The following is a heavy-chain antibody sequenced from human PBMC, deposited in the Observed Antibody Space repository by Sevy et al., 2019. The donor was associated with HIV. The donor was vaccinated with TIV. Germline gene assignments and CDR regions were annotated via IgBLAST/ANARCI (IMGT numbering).Heavy chain of an antibody. J-gene: IGHJ3*02. CDR2: IKSQTDGGTT. D-gene: IGHD3-3*01. V-gene: IGHV3-15*01. Sequence: GGSLRLSCAASGFTFSNAWMSWVRQAPGKGLEWVGSIKSQTDGGTTDYAAPVKGRFTISRDDSKNTLYLQMNSLKTEDTAVYYCTTLGVTYYDFWSGYPPNAFDIWVQGTMVTVSS. CDR3: TTLGVTYYDFWSGYPPNAFDI. CDR1: GFTFSNAW.